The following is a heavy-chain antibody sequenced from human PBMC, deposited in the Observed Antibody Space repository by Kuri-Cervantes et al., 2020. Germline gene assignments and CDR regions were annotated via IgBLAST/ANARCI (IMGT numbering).Heavy chain of an antibody. V-gene: IGHV2-5*08. Sequence: SGPTLVKPTQTLTLTCTFSGFSLSTSGMRVSWIRQPPGKALEWLALIYWDDDKRYSPSLKSRLTITKDTSKNQVVLTMTNMDPVDTATYYCAHSGQQLVVVDPQAAKLFDYWGQGTLVTVSS. CDR3: AHSGQQLVVVDPQAAKLFDY. CDR1: GFSLSTSGMR. J-gene: IGHJ4*02. CDR2: IYWDDDK. D-gene: IGHD6-13*01.